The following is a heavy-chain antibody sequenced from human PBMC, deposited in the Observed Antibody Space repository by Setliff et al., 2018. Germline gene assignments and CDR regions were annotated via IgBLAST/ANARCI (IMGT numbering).Heavy chain of an antibody. V-gene: IGHV4-38-2*01. CDR1: GYSISSGYY. CDR2: IYHSGST. J-gene: IGHJ4*02. Sequence: PSETLSLTCAVSGYSISSGYYWGWIRQPPGKGLEWIGSIYHSGSTYYNPSLKSRVTISVDTSKNQFSLKLSSVTAADTAEYYCARLRYYGSGSYLDYWGQGTLVTVSS. D-gene: IGHD3-10*01. CDR3: ARLRYYGSGSYLDY.